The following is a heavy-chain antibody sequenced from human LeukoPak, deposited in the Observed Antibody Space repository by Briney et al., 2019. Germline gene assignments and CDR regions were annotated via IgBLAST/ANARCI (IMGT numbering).Heavy chain of an antibody. CDR3: ANPTYADYARGH. CDR2: ISEGGSTT. J-gene: IGHJ4*02. D-gene: IGHD3-16*01. V-gene: IGHV3-23*01. CDR1: GFTFSSYP. Sequence: GGSLRLSCAASGFTFSSYPMSWVRQAPGRGLEWVSSISEGGSTTNYADSVKGRFTVSRDNSKNTLYLQMNSLRAEDTAVYYCANPTYADYARGHWGQGTLVTVSS.